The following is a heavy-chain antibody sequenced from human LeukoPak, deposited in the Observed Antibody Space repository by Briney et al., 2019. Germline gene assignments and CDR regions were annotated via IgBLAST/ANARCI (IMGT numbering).Heavy chain of an antibody. J-gene: IGHJ4*02. V-gene: IGHV3-23*01. CDR2: FSGSGGTT. Sequence: GGSLRLSCAASGFTFSSYAMSWVRQAPGKGLEWVSVFSGSGGTTHYADSVKGRFTISRDNSKNTLYLQMNSLRGEDTAVYYCAKDGQVNQPDRLFTDWGQGTLVIVSS. D-gene: IGHD1-14*01. CDR3: AKDGQVNQPDRLFTD. CDR1: GFTFSSYA.